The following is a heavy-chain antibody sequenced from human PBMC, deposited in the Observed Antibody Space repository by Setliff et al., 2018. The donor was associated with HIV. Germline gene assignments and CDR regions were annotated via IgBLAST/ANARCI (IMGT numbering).Heavy chain of an antibody. CDR1: GGSFSGYY. J-gene: IGHJ4*02. Sequence: PSETLSLTCAGFGGSFSGYYWTWIRQPPGKGLEWIGEINHSGSTDYNPSLKGRVTISVDTSKRQFSLKLSSVTAADTAVYYCARGLDYYGSGSYLPLGYWGQGTLVTVSS. CDR3: ARGLDYYGSGSYLPLGY. CDR2: INHSGST. V-gene: IGHV4-34*01. D-gene: IGHD3-10*01.